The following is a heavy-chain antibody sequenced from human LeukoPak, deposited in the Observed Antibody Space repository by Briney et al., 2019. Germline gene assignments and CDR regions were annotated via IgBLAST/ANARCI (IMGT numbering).Heavy chain of an antibody. Sequence: PGGSLRLSGAASGFTLRSYTMNWLRQAPGKGLEWVSSISSSSSYIYYADSVKGRFTISRDNAKNSLYLQMNSLRAEDTAVYYCARDKGSYDSDFWGQGTLVTVSS. J-gene: IGHJ4*02. D-gene: IGHD5-18*01. CDR3: ARDKGSYDSDF. V-gene: IGHV3-21*01. CDR1: GFTLRSYT. CDR2: ISSSSSYI.